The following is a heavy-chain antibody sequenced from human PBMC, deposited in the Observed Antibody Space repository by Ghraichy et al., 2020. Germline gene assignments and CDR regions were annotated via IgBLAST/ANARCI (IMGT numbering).Heavy chain of an antibody. D-gene: IGHD6-19*01. CDR3: ARAPLAPADRAFDY. J-gene: IGHJ4*02. Sequence: SQTLSLTCTMSGGSMNTYYWNWIRQPPGKRLEWIGYIFYSGTTHYNPSLESRVTFSIDTSKNQFSLRLASVTAADTAIYYCARAPLAPADRAFDYWGQGAQVTVSS. CDR2: IFYSGTT. V-gene: IGHV4-59*08. CDR1: GGSMNTYY.